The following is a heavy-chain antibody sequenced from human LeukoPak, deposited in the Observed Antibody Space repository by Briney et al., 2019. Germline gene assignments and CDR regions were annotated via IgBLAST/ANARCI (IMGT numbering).Heavy chain of an antibody. J-gene: IGHJ4*02. Sequence: GGSLRLSCAASGFTFSSYWMSWVRQAPGKGLEWVANVKQDGSEKYYVDSVKGRLTISRDNAKNSLYLQMNSLRAEDTAVYYCAREHYDFWSGYRLWGQGTLVTVSS. D-gene: IGHD3-3*01. CDR3: AREHYDFWSGYRL. V-gene: IGHV3-7*01. CDR1: GFTFSSYW. CDR2: VKQDGSEK.